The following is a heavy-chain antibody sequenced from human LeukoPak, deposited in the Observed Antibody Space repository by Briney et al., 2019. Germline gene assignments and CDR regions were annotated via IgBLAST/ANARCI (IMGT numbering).Heavy chain of an antibody. Sequence: ASVKVSCKASGYTFTSHYMHWVRQAPGQGLEWMGIINPSGGSTSYAQKFQGRVTMTRDTSTSTVYMELSSLRSEDTAVYYCARCSTSCYASLYYYYYGMDVWGQGTTVTVSS. J-gene: IGHJ6*02. CDR1: GYTFTSHY. D-gene: IGHD2-2*01. CDR2: INPSGGST. CDR3: ARCSTSCYASLYYYYYGMDV. V-gene: IGHV1-46*01.